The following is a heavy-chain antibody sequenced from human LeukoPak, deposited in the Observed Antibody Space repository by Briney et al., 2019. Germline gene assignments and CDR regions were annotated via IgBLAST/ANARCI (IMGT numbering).Heavy chain of an antibody. CDR2: ISTDGGGT. V-gene: IGHV3-64D*06. D-gene: IGHD3-22*01. CDR3: VKRVAGSRGYDY. J-gene: IGHJ4*02. Sequence: PGGSLRLSCSASGFTFSNCSMHWVRQAPGKGLEYVSAISTDGGGTYYADSVKGRFTISRDNSKDTLFLQMSSLGPEDTAVYYCVKRVAGSRGYDYWGQGTLVTVSS. CDR1: GFTFSNCS.